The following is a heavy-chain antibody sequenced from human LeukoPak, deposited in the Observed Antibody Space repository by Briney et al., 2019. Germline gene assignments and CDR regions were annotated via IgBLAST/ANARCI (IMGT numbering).Heavy chain of an antibody. CDR1: GGSINSTGYY. D-gene: IGHD6-13*01. J-gene: IGHJ4*02. V-gene: IGHV4-39*07. CDR2: IYYNGNT. Sequence: SETLSLTCTVSGGSINSTGYYWSRIRQLPGKGLEWIGNIYYNGNTNYNPSLKSRVTISVDTSKNQFSLKLSSVTAADTAVYYCASQSIAAAGTIEYWGQGTLVTVSS. CDR3: ASQSIAAAGTIEY.